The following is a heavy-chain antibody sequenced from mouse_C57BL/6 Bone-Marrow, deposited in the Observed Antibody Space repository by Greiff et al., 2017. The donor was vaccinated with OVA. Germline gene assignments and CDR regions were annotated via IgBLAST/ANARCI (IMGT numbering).Heavy chain of an antibody. CDR1: GYTFTDYS. CDR2: INPYNGGT. D-gene: IGHD2-3*01. CDR3: ARRDGYYGGGLY. V-gene: IGHV1-19*01. Sequence: VQLQQSGPVLVKPGASVQLSCKASGYTFTDYSMNWVQQSHGKSLEWIGVINPYNGGTSYNQKFKGKATLTVDKSSSTAYMELNSLTSEDSAVYYCARRDGYYGGGLYWGQGTTLTVSS. J-gene: IGHJ2*01.